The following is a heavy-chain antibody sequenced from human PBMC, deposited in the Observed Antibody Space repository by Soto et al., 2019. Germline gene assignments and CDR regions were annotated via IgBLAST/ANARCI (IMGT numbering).Heavy chain of an antibody. D-gene: IGHD1-7*01. CDR2: IIPIFGTA. CDR3: ATGWYNWNYRPRDAFDI. J-gene: IGHJ3*02. V-gene: IGHV1-69*13. Sequence: SVKVSCKASGGTFSSYAISWVRQAPGQGLEWMGGIIPIFGTANYAQKFQGRVTITADESTSTAYMELSSLRSEDTAVYYCATGWYNWNYRPRDAFDIWGQGTMVTVS. CDR1: GGTFSSYA.